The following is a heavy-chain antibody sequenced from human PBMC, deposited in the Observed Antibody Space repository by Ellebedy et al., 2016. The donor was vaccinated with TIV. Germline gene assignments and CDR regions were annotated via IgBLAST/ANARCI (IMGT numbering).Heavy chain of an antibody. Sequence: SGPTLVKPTQTLTLTCTFSGFSLTTHGGSVSWIRQPPGKALAWLARIDWDDDKYYSTSLKTRLTISRDSSKNQVVLTMTNMDPVDTATYHCARMRDYYTSGAHYYFDYWGQGTLVTVSS. D-gene: IGHD3-10*01. CDR1: GFSLTTHGGS. CDR3: ARMRDYYTSGAHYYFDY. CDR2: IDWDDDK. J-gene: IGHJ4*02. V-gene: IGHV2-70*11.